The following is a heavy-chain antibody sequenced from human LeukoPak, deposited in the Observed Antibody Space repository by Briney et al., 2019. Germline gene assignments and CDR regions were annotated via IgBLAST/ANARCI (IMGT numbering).Heavy chain of an antibody. CDR1: GGSISSGGYY. V-gene: IGHV3-66*01. CDR3: ARSHSSSWYGMDV. Sequence: PSETLSLTCTVSGGSISSGGYYWSWIRQHPGKGLECVSVIYSGESTYYADSVKGRFTMSRDSSKNTLFLQLSSLRADDTAVYYCARSHSSSWYGMDVWGQGTTVTVSS. J-gene: IGHJ6*02. D-gene: IGHD6-13*01. CDR2: IYSGEST.